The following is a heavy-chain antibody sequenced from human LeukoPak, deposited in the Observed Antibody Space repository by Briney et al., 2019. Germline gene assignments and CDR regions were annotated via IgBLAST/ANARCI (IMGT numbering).Heavy chain of an antibody. J-gene: IGHJ3*02. CDR1: GGSISSSSYY. V-gene: IGHV4-39*07. Sequence: SETLSLTCTVSGGSISSSSYYWGWIRQPPGKGLEWIGSIYYSGSTYYNPSLKSRVTISVDTSKNQFSLKLSSVTAADTAVYYCARVGSSGYGEDTFDIWGQGTMVTVSS. CDR3: ARVGSSGYGEDTFDI. CDR2: IYYSGST. D-gene: IGHD3-22*01.